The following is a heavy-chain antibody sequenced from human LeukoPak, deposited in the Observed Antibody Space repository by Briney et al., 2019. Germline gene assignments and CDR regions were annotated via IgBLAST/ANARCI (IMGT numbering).Heavy chain of an antibody. Sequence: APVKVSCKASGGTFSSYAISWVRQAPGQGLEWRGGIIPIFGTANYAQKFQGRVTITTDESTSTAYMELSSLRSEDTAVYYCASPAQYQLLYVHAFDIWGQGTMVTVSS. CDR3: ASPAQYQLLYVHAFDI. D-gene: IGHD2-2*02. J-gene: IGHJ3*02. V-gene: IGHV1-69*05. CDR1: GGTFSSYA. CDR2: IIPIFGTA.